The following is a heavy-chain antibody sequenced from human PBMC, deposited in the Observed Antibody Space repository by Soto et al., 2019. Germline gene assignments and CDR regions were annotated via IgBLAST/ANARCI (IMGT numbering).Heavy chain of an antibody. CDR2: IYWDDDK. CDR1: GFSLSTSGVG. CDR3: AHRRTELELQRGWFDP. V-gene: IGHV2-5*02. Sequence: QITLKESGPTLVKPTQTLTLTCTFSGFSLSTSGVGVGWIRQPPGKALEWLALIYWDDDKRYSPSLKSRLTITKDTSKTQVVLTMTNMDPVDTATYYCAHRRTELELQRGWFDPWGQGTLVTVSS. D-gene: IGHD1-7*01. J-gene: IGHJ5*02.